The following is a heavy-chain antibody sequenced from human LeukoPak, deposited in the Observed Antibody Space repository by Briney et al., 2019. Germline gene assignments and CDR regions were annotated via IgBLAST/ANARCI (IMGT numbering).Heavy chain of an antibody. CDR1: GGSISSYY. Sequence: SETLSLTCTVSGGSISSYYWSWIRQPAGKGLEWIGRIYTSGSTNYNPSLKSRATMSVDTSKNQFSLKLSSVTAADTAVYYCGGLELRGNYYYYYMDVWGKGTTVTVSS. V-gene: IGHV4-4*07. CDR2: IYTSGST. J-gene: IGHJ6*03. D-gene: IGHD1-7*01. CDR3: GGLELRGNYYYYYMDV.